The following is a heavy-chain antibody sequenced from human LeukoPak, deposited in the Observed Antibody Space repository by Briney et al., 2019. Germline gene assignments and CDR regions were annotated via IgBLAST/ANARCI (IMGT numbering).Heavy chain of an antibody. CDR3: AKGGPVMNTAMVGGTLTH. J-gene: IGHJ4*02. CDR1: GFTFSNYA. CDR2: ISGSGGST. D-gene: IGHD5-18*01. Sequence: GGSLRLSCAASGFTFSNYAMSWVRQAPGKGLEWVSGISGSGGSTYYADSVKGRFTISRDNSKNALCLQMNSLRAEDTALYYCAKGGPVMNTAMVGGTLTHWGQGTLVTVSS. V-gene: IGHV3-23*01.